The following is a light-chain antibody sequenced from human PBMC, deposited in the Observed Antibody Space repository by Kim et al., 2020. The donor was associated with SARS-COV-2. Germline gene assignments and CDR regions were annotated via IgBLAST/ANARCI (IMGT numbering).Light chain of an antibody. CDR2: LNSDGSH. CDR3: QTWATAKGV. Sequence: SVKLTCPLSSGHSSYAIAWQQQQPEKGPRYLMKLNSDGSHTKGDGIPDRFSGSSSGAERYLTISSLQSDDEADYYCQTWATAKGVFGGGTQLTVL. V-gene: IGLV4-69*01. CDR1: SGHSSYA. J-gene: IGLJ2*01.